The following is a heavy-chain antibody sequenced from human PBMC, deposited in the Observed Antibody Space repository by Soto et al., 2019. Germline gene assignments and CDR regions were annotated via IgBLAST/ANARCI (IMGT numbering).Heavy chain of an antibody. CDR3: ARDFGSTSRGVYYFDY. J-gene: IGHJ4*02. D-gene: IGHD2-2*01. CDR1: GGSVSSGSYY. Sequence: SETLSLTCTVSGGSVSSGSYYWSWIRQPPGKGLEWIGYIYYSGSTNYNPSLKSRVTISVDTSKNQFSLKLSSVTAADTAVYYCARDFGSTSRGVYYFDYWGQGTLVTVS. V-gene: IGHV4-61*01. CDR2: IYYSGST.